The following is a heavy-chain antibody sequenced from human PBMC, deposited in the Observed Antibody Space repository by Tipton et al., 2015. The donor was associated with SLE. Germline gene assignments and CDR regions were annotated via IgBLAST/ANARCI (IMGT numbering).Heavy chain of an antibody. J-gene: IGHJ4*02. D-gene: IGHD2-8*02. CDR3: ARGRLCTAGMCNPNTFDY. CDR1: GGSIRSHS. CDR2: IYYNGSP. Sequence: LRLSCTVSGGSIRSHSWNWIRQPPGKGLEWIGYIYYNGSPNYNPSLKSRLTISVDMSKNQISLKLSSVTAADTAVYYCARGRLCTAGMCNPNTFDYWGQGTLVTVSS. V-gene: IGHV4-59*11.